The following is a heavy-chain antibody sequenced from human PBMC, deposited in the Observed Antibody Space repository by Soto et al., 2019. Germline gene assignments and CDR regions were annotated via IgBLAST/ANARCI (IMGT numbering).Heavy chain of an antibody. D-gene: IGHD6-6*01. CDR2: IYYSGST. CDR1: GGSISSSSYY. J-gene: IGHJ4*02. Sequence: QLQLQESGPGLVKPSETLSLTCTVSGGSISSSSYYWGWIRQPPGKGLEWIGSIYYSGSTYYNPSLKSRVNISVDTSKNQFSLKLSSVTAADTAVYYCASLPTRYSSSSADYWGQGTLVTVSS. CDR3: ASLPTRYSSSSADY. V-gene: IGHV4-39*01.